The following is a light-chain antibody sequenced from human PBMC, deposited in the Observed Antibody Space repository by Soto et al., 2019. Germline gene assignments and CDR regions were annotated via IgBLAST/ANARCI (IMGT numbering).Light chain of an antibody. CDR3: QQSYSTPLT. CDR1: QSISSW. Sequence: IQMTQSPSTLSASVGDRVTITCRASQSISSWLAWYQQKPGKAPKLLIYKASSLESGVPSRFSGSGSGTEFTLTISSLQPDDFATYYCQQSYSTPLTFGGGTKVDNK. V-gene: IGKV1-5*03. J-gene: IGKJ4*01. CDR2: KAS.